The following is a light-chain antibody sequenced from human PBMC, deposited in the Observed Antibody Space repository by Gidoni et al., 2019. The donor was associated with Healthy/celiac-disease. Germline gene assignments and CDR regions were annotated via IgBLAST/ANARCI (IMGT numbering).Light chain of an antibody. Sequence: DIQLTQSPSFLSASVGDRVTITCWASQGISSYLAWYQQKPGKAPKLLIYAASTLQSGVPSRFSGSGSGTEFTLTISSLQPEDFATYYCQQLNSYPVFGPGTKVDIK. J-gene: IGKJ3*01. CDR2: AAS. CDR1: QGISSY. CDR3: QQLNSYPV. V-gene: IGKV1-9*01.